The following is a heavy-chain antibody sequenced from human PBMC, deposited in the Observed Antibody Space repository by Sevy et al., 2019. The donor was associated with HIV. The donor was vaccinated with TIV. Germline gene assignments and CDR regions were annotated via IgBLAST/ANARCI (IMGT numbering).Heavy chain of an antibody. Sequence: GGSLRLSCAASGFTFSSYGMHWVRQAPGKGLEWVAVISYDGSNKYYADSVKGRFTISRDNSKNTLYLQMNRLRAEDTAVYYCAKDRGIWGYCSSTSCYQNGMDVWGQGTTVTVSS. CDR2: ISYDGSNK. V-gene: IGHV3-30*18. CDR3: AKDRGIWGYCSSTSCYQNGMDV. CDR1: GFTFSSYG. D-gene: IGHD2-2*01. J-gene: IGHJ6*02.